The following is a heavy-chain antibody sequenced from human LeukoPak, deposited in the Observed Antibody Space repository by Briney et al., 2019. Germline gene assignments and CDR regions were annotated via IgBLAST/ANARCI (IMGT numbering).Heavy chain of an antibody. J-gene: IGHJ4*02. CDR2: IKQDGSEK. CDR1: GFTFSSYW. D-gene: IGHD3-16*01. Sequence: PGGSLRLSCAASGFTFSSYWMSWVRQAPGKGLEWVANIKQDGSEKYYVDSVKGRFTIPRDNTKNSLYLQMNSLRAEDTAVYYCARDFGTTFGGPVASPYYWGQGTLVTVSS. CDR3: ARDFGTTFGGPVASPYY. V-gene: IGHV3-7*01.